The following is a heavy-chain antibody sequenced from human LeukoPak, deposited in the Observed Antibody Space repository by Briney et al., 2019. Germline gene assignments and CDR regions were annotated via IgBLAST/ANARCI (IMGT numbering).Heavy chain of an antibody. CDR2: IYYSGST. Sequence: SETLSLTCTVSGGSISSGGYYWSWIRQPPGKGLEWIGYIYYSGSTNYNPSLKSRVTISADTSKNQFSLKLSSVTAADTAVYYRARGLDLWSRSWFDPWGQGTLVTVSS. CDR3: ARGLDLWSRSWFDP. CDR1: GGSISSGGYY. D-gene: IGHD1-1*01. J-gene: IGHJ5*02. V-gene: IGHV4-61*08.